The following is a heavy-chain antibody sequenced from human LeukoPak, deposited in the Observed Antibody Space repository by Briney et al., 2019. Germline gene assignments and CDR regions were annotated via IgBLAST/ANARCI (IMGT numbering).Heavy chain of an antibody. CDR2: IYYSGST. V-gene: IGHV4-59*12. CDR1: TGSINSYY. Sequence: SETLSLTCTVSTGSINSYYWSWIRQPPGKGLEWIGYIYYSGSTNYNPSLKSRVTISVDKSKNQFSLKLSSVTAADTAVYYCARWLLGYCSSTSCSAYYYMDVWGKGTTVTVSS. J-gene: IGHJ6*03. D-gene: IGHD2-2*01. CDR3: ARWLLGYCSSTSCSAYYYMDV.